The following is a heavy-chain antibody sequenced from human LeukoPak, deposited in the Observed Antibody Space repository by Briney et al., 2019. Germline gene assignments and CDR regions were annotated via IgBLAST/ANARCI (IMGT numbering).Heavy chain of an antibody. V-gene: IGHV5-51*01. CDR2: IYPGDSDT. CDR3: ARGNDYVWGSYRYTHTGDAFDI. Sequence: GESLKISCKGSGYSSTSYWIGWVRQMPGKGLEWMGIIYPGDSDTRYSPSFQGQVTISADKSISTAYLQWSSLKASDTAMYYCARGNDYVWGSYRYTHTGDAFDIWGQGTMVTVSS. CDR1: GYSSTSYW. D-gene: IGHD3-16*02. J-gene: IGHJ3*02.